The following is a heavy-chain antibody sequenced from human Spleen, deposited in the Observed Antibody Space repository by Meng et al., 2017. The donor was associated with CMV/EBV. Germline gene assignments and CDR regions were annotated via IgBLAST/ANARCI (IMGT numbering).Heavy chain of an antibody. CDR2: VYYSGRT. Sequence: SETLSLTCTVSGGSISSSNYYWDWIRQPPGKGLEWIGNVYYSGRTYYNPSLKSRVTISVDTSKNQFSLKLSSVTAADTAVYYCARGIIVVVPAARIDRTYYYYGMDVWGQGTTVTVSS. V-gene: IGHV4-39*01. CDR3: ARGIIVVVPAARIDRTYYYYGMDV. J-gene: IGHJ6*02. D-gene: IGHD2-2*01. CDR1: GGSISSSNYY.